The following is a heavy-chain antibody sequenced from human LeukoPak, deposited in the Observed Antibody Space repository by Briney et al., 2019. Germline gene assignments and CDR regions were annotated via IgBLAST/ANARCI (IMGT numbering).Heavy chain of an antibody. CDR1: GFTFNVYG. Sequence: PGGSLRLSCAASGFTFNVYGRSWVRQAPGKGLEWVSVISGGGGDIYYADSVKGRFTISRDNSKNMLYLQMNSLRAEDTAVYYCAKAMAGGYNYGPFDNWGLGALVTVSS. CDR2: ISGGGGDI. J-gene: IGHJ4*02. CDR3: AKAMAGGYNYGPFDN. D-gene: IGHD5-18*01. V-gene: IGHV3-23*01.